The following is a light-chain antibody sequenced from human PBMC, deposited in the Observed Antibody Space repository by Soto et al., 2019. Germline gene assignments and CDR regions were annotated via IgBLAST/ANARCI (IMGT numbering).Light chain of an antibody. CDR2: VVT. CDR3: SSYTRSGIPGVL. V-gene: IGLV2-14*03. J-gene: IGLJ2*01. CDR1: SSDIGDYNY. Sequence: QSALTQPASVSGSPGQSITISCTGASSDIGDYNYVSWYQQHPGKAPKLMIYVVTNRPSGVSNRFSGSKSGNTASLTISGLQAEDEADYYCSSYTRSGIPGVLFGGGTKVTVL.